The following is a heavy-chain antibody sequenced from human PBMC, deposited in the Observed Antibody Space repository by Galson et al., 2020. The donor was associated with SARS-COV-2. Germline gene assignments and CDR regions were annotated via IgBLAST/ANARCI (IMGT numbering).Heavy chain of an antibody. CDR2: ITWNSGSI. Sequence: SLKISCAASGFTLDDYAMHWVRQGPGKGLEWVSGITWNSGSIGYADSVKGRFTISRDNAKNSLYLQMNSLRPEDTALYYCAKYRSAAGADDALHIWGQGTMVTVSS. CDR3: AKYRSAAGADDALHI. V-gene: IGHV3-9*01. CDR1: GFTLDDYA. J-gene: IGHJ3*02. D-gene: IGHD6-13*01.